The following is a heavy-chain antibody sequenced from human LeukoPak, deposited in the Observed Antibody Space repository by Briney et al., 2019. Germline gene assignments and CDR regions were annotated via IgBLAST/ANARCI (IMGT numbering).Heavy chain of an antibody. Sequence: SEKVSCKASGGTFSSYTISWVRQAPGQGLEWMGRIIPILGIANYAQKFQGRVTITADKSTSTAYMELSSLRSEDTAVYYCASLGYCSSTSCYSFDYWGQGTLVTVSS. V-gene: IGHV1-69*02. CDR3: ASLGYCSSTSCYSFDY. CDR2: IIPILGIA. D-gene: IGHD2-2*01. CDR1: GGTFSSYT. J-gene: IGHJ4*02.